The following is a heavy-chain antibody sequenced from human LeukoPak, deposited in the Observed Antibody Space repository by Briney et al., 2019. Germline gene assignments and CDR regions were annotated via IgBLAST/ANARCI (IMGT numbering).Heavy chain of an antibody. D-gene: IGHD6-13*01. V-gene: IGHV7-4-1*02. CDR3: ARTYKDSSSWYVDY. Sequence: ASVKVSCKASGYTFTSYAMNWVRQAPGQGLEWMGWINTNTGNPTYAQGLTGRFVFSLDTSVSTAYLQISSLKAEDTAVYYCARTYKDSSSWYVDYWGQGTLVTVSS. J-gene: IGHJ4*02. CDR1: GYTFTSYA. CDR2: INTNTGNP.